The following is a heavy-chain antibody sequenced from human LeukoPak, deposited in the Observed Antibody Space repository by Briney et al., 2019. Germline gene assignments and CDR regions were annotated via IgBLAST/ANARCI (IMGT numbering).Heavy chain of an antibody. CDR3: ARGRRGLVSLFRYYYYGMDV. D-gene: IGHD6-19*01. CDR1: GYSFTSYW. J-gene: IGHJ6*02. Sequence: GESLKISCKGSGYSFTSYWIGWVRQMPVKGLEWMGIIYPGDSDTRYSPSFQGQVTISADKSISTAYLQWSSLKASDTAMYYCARGRRGLVSLFRYYYYGMDVWGQGTTVTVSS. CDR2: IYPGDSDT. V-gene: IGHV5-51*01.